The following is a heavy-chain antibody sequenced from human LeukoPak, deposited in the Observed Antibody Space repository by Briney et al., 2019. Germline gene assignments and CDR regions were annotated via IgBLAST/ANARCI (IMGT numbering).Heavy chain of an antibody. V-gene: IGHV3-7*03. D-gene: IGHD6-13*01. CDR3: AKVGTAVGSDLIDY. Sequence: GGSLRLSCAASGFTFDIFSMSWIRQTPGKGLEWLANIKEDGSEKSYVDSVKGRFTISRDNAKNSLYLEMNSLRAEDTAVYYCAKVGTAVGSDLIDYWGQGTLVTVSS. CDR1: GFTFDIFS. CDR2: IKEDGSEK. J-gene: IGHJ4*02.